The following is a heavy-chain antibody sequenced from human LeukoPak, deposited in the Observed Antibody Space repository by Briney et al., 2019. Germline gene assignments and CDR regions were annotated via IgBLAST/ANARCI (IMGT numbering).Heavy chain of an antibody. CDR2: IWYDGSNK. J-gene: IGHJ3*02. V-gene: IGHV3-33*01. CDR3: ARNRACGGDCYSYAFDI. D-gene: IGHD2-21*02. Sequence: GGSLRLSCAASGFTFSSYGMHWVRQAPGKGLERAAVIWYDGSNKYYADSVKGRFTISRDNSKNTLYLQMNSLRAEDTAVYYCARNRACGGDCYSYAFDIWGQGTMVTVSS. CDR1: GFTFSSYG.